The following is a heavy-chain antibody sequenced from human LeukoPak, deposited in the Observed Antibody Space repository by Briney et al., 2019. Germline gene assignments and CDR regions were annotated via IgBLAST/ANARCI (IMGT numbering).Heavy chain of an antibody. V-gene: IGHV3-74*01. Sequence: PGGSLRLSCAASGFTFSSNWMHWVRQAPGKGLVWVSRINSDGSSTNYADSVKGRFTISRDNAENTLYLQMNSQRADDTAVYYCARGPKWFDPWGQGTLVTVSA. CDR1: GFTFSSNW. CDR3: ARGPKWFDP. CDR2: INSDGSST. J-gene: IGHJ5*02.